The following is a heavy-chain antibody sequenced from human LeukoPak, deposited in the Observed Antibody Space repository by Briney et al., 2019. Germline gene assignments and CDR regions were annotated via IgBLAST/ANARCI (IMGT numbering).Heavy chain of an antibody. J-gene: IGHJ4*02. D-gene: IGHD1-1*01. Sequence: PSETLSLTCAVYGGSFSGYYWSWIRQPPGKGLEWIGEINHSGSTNYNPSLKSRVTISVDTSKNQFSLKLSSVTAADTAVYYCARYRTTVDYFDYWGQGTLVTVSS. CDR2: INHSGST. CDR3: ARYRTTVDYFDY. CDR1: GGSFSGYY. V-gene: IGHV4-34*01.